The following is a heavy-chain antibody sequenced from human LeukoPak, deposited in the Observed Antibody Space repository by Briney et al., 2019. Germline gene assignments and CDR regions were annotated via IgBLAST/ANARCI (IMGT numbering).Heavy chain of an antibody. V-gene: IGHV3-23*01. Sequence: PGGSLRPSCAASGFTFSSYAMSWVRQAPGKGLEWVSAISGSGGSTYYADSVKGRFTISRDNSKNTLYLQMNSLRAEDTAVYYCAKYLFPAGCYYGMDVWGQGTTVTVSS. CDR2: ISGSGGST. J-gene: IGHJ6*02. CDR3: AKYLFPAGCYYGMDV. D-gene: IGHD2/OR15-2a*01. CDR1: GFTFSSYA.